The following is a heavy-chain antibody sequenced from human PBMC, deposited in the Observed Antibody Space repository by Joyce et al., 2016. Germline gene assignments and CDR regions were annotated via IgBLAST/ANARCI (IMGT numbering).Heavy chain of an antibody. CDR3: VAGNGWLFDF. CDR1: GFTFSYYW. V-gene: IGHV3-7*01. J-gene: IGHJ4*02. Sequence: EVQLVESGGGLVQPGGSLRLFCAASGFTFSYYWMNWVRQAPGKGLEWVANIKQDGSETYYVDSVRGRFTISRDNARNSLTLQMNSLRSEDTARYYCVAGNGWLFDFWGQGIQVSVS. D-gene: IGHD6-19*01. CDR2: IKQDGSET.